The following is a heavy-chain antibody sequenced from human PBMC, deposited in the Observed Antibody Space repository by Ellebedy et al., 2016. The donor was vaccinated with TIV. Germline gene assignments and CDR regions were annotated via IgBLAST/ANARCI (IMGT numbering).Heavy chain of an antibody. V-gene: IGHV4-30-4*01. J-gene: IGHJ4*02. CDR3: ARQGMARYFDWTFDY. CDR1: GGSINSGDYY. Sequence: MPSETLSLTCTVSGGSINSGDYYWSWIRQPPGKGLEWIGNIYFSGSTNYNPSLKSRVTISVDRATNQFSLNLSSVTAADTAVYYCARQGMARYFDWTFDYWGQGTLVTVSS. CDR2: IYFSGST. D-gene: IGHD3-9*01.